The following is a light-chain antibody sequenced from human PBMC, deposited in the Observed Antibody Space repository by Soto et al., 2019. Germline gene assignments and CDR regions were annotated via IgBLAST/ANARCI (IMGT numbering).Light chain of an antibody. CDR1: LSVSIY. CDR3: QQRSNWPPWT. CDR2: DAS. Sequence: ETVLTQSPATLSLSPGERATLSCRASLSVSIYLAWYQQKPGQAPRLLIYDASNRATGIPARFSGSGSGTDFTLTISSLEPEDFAVYYCQQRSNWPPWTFGQGTKVDI. J-gene: IGKJ1*01. V-gene: IGKV3-11*01.